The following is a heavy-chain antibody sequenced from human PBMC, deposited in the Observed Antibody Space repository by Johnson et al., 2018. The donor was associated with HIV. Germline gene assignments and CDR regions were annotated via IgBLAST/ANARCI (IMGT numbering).Heavy chain of an antibody. V-gene: IGHV3-20*04. CDR3: ARVTRYNWNSDAFDI. CDR1: GFTFDDYG. D-gene: IGHD1-1*01. J-gene: IGHJ3*02. CDR2: INWNGGST. Sequence: MHLVESGGGVVRPGGSLRLSCAASGFTFDDYGMSWVRQAPGKGLEWVSGINWNGGSTGYADPVKGRFTISRDNAKNSLYLHMNSLRAEETALYYCARVTRYNWNSDAFDIWGQGTMVTVSS.